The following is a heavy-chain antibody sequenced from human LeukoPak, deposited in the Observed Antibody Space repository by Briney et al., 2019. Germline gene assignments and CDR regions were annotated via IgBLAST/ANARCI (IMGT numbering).Heavy chain of an antibody. CDR3: AKEKTLGHSIDAFDV. J-gene: IGHJ3*01. CDR1: GFTFSHYA. CDR2: INGGGSDT. Sequence: GGSLRLSCAASGFTFSHYAMSWVRQTPGKGPEWVSGINGGGSDTYYADSVKGRFAISRDNSKNTLYLQMNSLRAGDTAIYYCAKEKTLGHSIDAFDVWGQGTVVTVSS. V-gene: IGHV3-23*01. D-gene: IGHD5-18*01.